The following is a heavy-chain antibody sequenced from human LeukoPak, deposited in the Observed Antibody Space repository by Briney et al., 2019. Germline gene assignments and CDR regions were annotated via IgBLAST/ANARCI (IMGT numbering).Heavy chain of an antibody. CDR3: AGNGGYHYGDYGVDY. V-gene: IGHV1-24*01. CDR1: GYTLTELS. D-gene: IGHD4-17*01. Sequence: ASVKVSCKVSGYTLTELSMHWVRQAPGKGLEWMGGFDPEDGETIYAQKFQGRVTMTEDTSTDTAYMELRSPRSDDTAVYYCAGNGGYHYGDYGVDYWGQGTLVTVSS. CDR2: FDPEDGET. J-gene: IGHJ4*02.